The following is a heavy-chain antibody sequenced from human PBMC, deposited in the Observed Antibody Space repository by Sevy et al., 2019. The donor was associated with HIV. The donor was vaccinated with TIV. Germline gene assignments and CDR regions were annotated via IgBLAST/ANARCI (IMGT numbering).Heavy chain of an antibody. Sequence: GGSLRLSCTGSGFTFGDYAMSWVRQAPGKGLEWVAFLKHKAYGGTLDNAASVKGRFSISRDDSKSIAHLQRNDLKTADTSIYYCRRWKGAQSIFDYWGQGALVTVSS. CDR2: LKHKAYGGTL. CDR3: RRWKGAQSIFDY. J-gene: IGHJ4*02. V-gene: IGHV3-49*04. D-gene: IGHD1-1*01. CDR1: GFTFGDYA.